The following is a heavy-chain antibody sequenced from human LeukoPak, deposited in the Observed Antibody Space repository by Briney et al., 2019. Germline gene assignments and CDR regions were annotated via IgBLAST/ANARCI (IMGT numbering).Heavy chain of an antibody. D-gene: IGHD6-19*01. V-gene: IGHV4-59*12. CDR2: IYYSGST. Sequence: PSETLSLTCTVSGGSISSYYWSWIRQPPGKGLEWIGYIYYSGSTNYNPSLKSRVTMSVDTSKNQFSLKLSSVTAADTAVYYCARDSSGWYEGYYYYYMDVWGKGTTVTISS. J-gene: IGHJ6*03. CDR1: GGSISSYY. CDR3: ARDSSGWYEGYYYYYMDV.